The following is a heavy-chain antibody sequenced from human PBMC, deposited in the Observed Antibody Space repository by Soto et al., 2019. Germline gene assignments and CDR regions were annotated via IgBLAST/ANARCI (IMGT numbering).Heavy chain of an antibody. CDR3: AAPYSSSWDLDH. V-gene: IGHV1-58*01. CDR2: IVVGSGST. Sequence: QMQLVQSGPEVKKPGTSVKVSCKASGFTFSNSAVHWMRQARGQRLEWIGWIVVGSGSTNYAQKFQERVTITRDMSTSSAYMELSSLRSEDTAVYYCAAPYSSSWDLDHWGQGTLLTVSS. D-gene: IGHD6-13*01. CDR1: GFTFSNSA. J-gene: IGHJ4*02.